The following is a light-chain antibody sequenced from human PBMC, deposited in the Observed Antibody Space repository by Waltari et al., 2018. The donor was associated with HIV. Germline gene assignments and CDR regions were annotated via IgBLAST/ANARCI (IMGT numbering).Light chain of an antibody. CDR1: SSNIVNDY. CDR3: GTWDRTLGGGV. J-gene: IGLJ3*02. Sequence: QSVLTQPPSVSAAPGQKVTISCSRSSSNIVNDYVSWYQHVPGAAPRLLIYDNSKRPSGIPDRFSGSESGTSATLAITGLQTGDEADYYCGTWDRTLGGGVFGGGTKLTVL. V-gene: IGLV1-51*01. CDR2: DNS.